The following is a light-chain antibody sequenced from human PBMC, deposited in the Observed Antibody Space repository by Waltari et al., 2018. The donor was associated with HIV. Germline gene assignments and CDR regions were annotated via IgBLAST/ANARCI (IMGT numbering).Light chain of an antibody. J-gene: IGLJ3*02. Sequence: QSVLTQPPSASGTLGQSVSISCSGSRSNIGRNYVYWYQHLPGTTPKVVIYRSDQRPSVVPDRFSGSNSGTSASLAISGLRSEDEAHYYCASWDDNLSGWVFGGGTKLTVL. V-gene: IGLV1-47*01. CDR2: RSD. CDR3: ASWDDNLSGWV. CDR1: RSNIGRNY.